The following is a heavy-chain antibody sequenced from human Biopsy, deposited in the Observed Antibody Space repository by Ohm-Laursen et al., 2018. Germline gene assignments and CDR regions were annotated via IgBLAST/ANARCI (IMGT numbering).Heavy chain of an antibody. D-gene: IGHD3-22*01. Sequence: SDTLSLTCIVSGGSITNYYWSWIRQPPGKGLEYIGYMYYNEGTNYNPSLQSRVTISVDTSKNHFSLRLRSVTPADTAIYYCARDRGYYSDRTVPGYFDLWGRGTLVTVSS. CDR2: MYYNEGT. J-gene: IGHJ2*01. CDR3: ARDRGYYSDRTVPGYFDL. V-gene: IGHV4-59*01. CDR1: GGSITNYY.